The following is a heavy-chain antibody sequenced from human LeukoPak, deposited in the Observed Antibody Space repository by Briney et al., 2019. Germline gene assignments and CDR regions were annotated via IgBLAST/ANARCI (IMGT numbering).Heavy chain of an antibody. CDR3: ARRSGGLDF. D-gene: IGHD3-10*01. J-gene: IGHJ4*02. Sequence: SGTLSLTCTVSEGSITSNNWWSWVRQSPEKGLEWIGEVYHSRSTNYNPSLKNRVTILIDRSSKQFSLKLTSVTVADTAVYFCARRSGGLDFWGPGTRVSVSS. CDR1: EGSITSNNW. V-gene: IGHV4-4*02. CDR2: VYHSRST.